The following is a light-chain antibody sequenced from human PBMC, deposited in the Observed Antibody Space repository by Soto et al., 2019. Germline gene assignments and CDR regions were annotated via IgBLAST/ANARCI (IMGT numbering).Light chain of an antibody. CDR3: QQYNNWPPWT. V-gene: IGKV3-15*01. CDR2: GAS. Sequence: EIVMTQSPATLSVSPGERATLSCRASQSVSSNLDWYQQKPGQAPRLLIYGASTRATGIPARFSGSGSGTAFTLTISSLQSEDFAVYYCQQYNNWPPWTIGQGTKVEIK. CDR1: QSVSSN. J-gene: IGKJ1*01.